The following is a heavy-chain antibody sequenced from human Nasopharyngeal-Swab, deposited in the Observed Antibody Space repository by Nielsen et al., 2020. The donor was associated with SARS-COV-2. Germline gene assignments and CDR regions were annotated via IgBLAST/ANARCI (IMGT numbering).Heavy chain of an antibody. Sequence: SLNISCSASGFTFTTSGMPWVRPAPGKGLEWLAMIWHDGSKKYYADSVEGRFTISRDNSNRTLYLQMNSLQPDDTAIYYCARFRGTINSSDYWGQGTLVIVSS. CDR2: IWHDGSKK. CDR3: ARFRGTINSSDY. J-gene: IGHJ4*02. V-gene: IGHV3-33*01. CDR1: GFTFTTSG. D-gene: IGHD1-26*01.